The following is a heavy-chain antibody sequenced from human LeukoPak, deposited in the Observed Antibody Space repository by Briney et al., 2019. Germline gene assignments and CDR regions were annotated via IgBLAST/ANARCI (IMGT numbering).Heavy chain of an antibody. J-gene: IGHJ6*03. CDR1: GGTFSSYA. CDR2: IIPIFGTA. D-gene: IGHD2-2*01. CDR3: ARGSVVVPAARGGYYYYYMDV. Sequence: GASVKVSCKASGGTFSSYAISWVRQAPGQGLEWMGGIIPIFGTANYAQKFQGRVTITADESTRTAYMELSSLRSEDTAVYYCARGSVVVPAARGGYYYYYMDVWGKGTTVTVSS. V-gene: IGHV1-69*13.